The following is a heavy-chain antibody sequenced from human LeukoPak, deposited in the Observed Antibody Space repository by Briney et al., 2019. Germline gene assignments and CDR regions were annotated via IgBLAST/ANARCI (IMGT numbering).Heavy chain of an antibody. J-gene: IGHJ4*02. Sequence: GGSLRLSCAASGFTFSGDWMHWVRHAPGKGLVWVSRINGDGSTTNYADSVKGRFTVSRDNAKNTLSLQMNGLRAEDTGVYFCAREFTGPNDYWGQGTLVTVSS. V-gene: IGHV3-74*01. CDR1: GFTFSGDW. CDR2: INGDGSTT. CDR3: AREFTGPNDY. D-gene: IGHD2-8*02.